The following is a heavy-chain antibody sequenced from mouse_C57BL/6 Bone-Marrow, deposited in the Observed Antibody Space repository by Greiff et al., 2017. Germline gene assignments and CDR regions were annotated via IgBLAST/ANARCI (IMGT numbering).Heavy chain of an antibody. D-gene: IGHD2-2*01. V-gene: IGHV5-12*01. CDR1: GFTFSDYY. CDR2: ISKGGGGT. Sequence: EVKLVESGGGLVRPGGSLKLSCAASGFTFSDYYMYWVRQTPEQRLEWVAYISKGGGGTYYPDTVKGRFTISRDNAKNTRYLQMSRLNSEDTAMYYCARQGPLQWLRLYAMDYGGQGTAVTVSS. J-gene: IGHJ4*01. CDR3: ARQGPLQWLRLYAMDY.